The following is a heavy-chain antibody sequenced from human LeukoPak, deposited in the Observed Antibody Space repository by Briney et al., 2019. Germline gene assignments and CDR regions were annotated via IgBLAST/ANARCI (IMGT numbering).Heavy chain of an antibody. Sequence: PSQTLSLTCTVSGGSISSGSYYWSWIRQPAGKGLEWIGRIYTSGSTNYNPSLKSRVTISVDTSKNQFSLKLSSVTAADTAVYYCARCGLAAAGTRASWFDPWGQGTLVTVFS. V-gene: IGHV4-61*02. CDR2: IYTSGST. CDR1: GGSISSGSYY. J-gene: IGHJ5*02. CDR3: ARCGLAAAGTRASWFDP. D-gene: IGHD6-13*01.